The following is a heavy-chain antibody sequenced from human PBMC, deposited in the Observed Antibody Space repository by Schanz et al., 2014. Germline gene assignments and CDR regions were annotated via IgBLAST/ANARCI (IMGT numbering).Heavy chain of an antibody. Sequence: QVQLQQWGAGLLKPSETLSLTCGVFGGSFSGYYWSWIRQPPGKGLEWIGEIYHTGSTNYNPSLKSRVTISIDTPKTRSARKLSSVPAADTAVYYCARANYRRKINFDYWGRGTLVTISS. CDR3: ARANYRRKINFDY. J-gene: IGHJ4*02. V-gene: IGHV4-34*01. CDR2: IYHTGST. CDR1: GGSFSGYY. D-gene: IGHD3-10*01.